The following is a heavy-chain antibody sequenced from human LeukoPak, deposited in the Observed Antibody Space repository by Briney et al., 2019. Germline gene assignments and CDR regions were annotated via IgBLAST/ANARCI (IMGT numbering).Heavy chain of an antibody. V-gene: IGHV4-4*07. CDR1: GGSISTYY. J-gene: IGHJ6*02. D-gene: IGHD6-6*01. CDR2: IYTSGST. Sequence: KASETLSLTCTVSGGSISTYYYSWLRQPAGKGLEWIGRIYTSGSTNYNPSLKSRVTMSVDTSKSQFSLKLSSVTAADTAVYYCARAKNDEYYYYGMDVWGQGTTVTVSS. CDR3: ARAKNDEYYYYGMDV.